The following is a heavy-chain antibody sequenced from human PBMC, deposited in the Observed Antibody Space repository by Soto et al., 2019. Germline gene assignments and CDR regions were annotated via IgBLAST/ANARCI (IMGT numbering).Heavy chain of an antibody. CDR2: ISAQNSKT. D-gene: IGHD3-22*01. Sequence: SVKGSCKASGYNFTSDGIGWVRLAPGHGLEWMGWISAQNSKTTYARKFQGRVTMTTDTSTSTAYMELSSLRSDDTALSYCARDRIPYYYDSSGYYDYWGQGTVVTVSS. V-gene: IGHV1-18*04. CDR1: GYNFTSDG. J-gene: IGHJ4*02. CDR3: ARDRIPYYYDSSGYYDY.